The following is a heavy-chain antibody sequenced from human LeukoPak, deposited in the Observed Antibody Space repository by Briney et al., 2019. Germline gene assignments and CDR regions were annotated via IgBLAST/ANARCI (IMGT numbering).Heavy chain of an antibody. V-gene: IGHV4-39*07. Sequence: SETLSLTCTVSGGSISSSSYYWGWIRQPPGKGLEWIGSIYYSGRPYYNPSLKSRVTISVDTSKHQFSLKLSYVTAADTAVYYCARDSAGITMIFGWFDPWGQGTLVTVSS. CDR2: IYYSGRP. CDR1: GGSISSSSYY. J-gene: IGHJ5*02. D-gene: IGHD3-22*01. CDR3: ARDSAGITMIFGWFDP.